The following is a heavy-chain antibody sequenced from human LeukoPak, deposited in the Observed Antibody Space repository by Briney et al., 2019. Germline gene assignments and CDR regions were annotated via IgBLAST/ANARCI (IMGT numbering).Heavy chain of an antibody. CDR2: IYYSRST. J-gene: IGHJ5*02. V-gene: IGHV4-59*12. CDR3: ARDLNGFDP. CDR1: GGSISSYY. Sequence: SETLSLTCTVSGGSISSYYWSWIRQPPGKGLEWIGYIYYSRSTNYNPSLKSRVTISVDTSKNQFSLKLSSVTAADTAVYYCARDLNGFDPWGQGTLVTVSS.